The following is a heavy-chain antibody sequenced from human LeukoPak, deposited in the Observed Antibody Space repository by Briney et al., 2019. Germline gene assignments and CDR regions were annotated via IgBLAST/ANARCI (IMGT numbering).Heavy chain of an antibody. CDR3: ARDRSTSHFDY. J-gene: IGHJ4*02. Sequence: PSETLSLTCTVSGGSISSYYWSWIRQPPGKGLEWIGYIYYSGSTNYNPSLKSRVTISVDTSKNQFSLKLSSVTAADTAVYYCARDRSTSHFDYWGQGTLVTVSS. D-gene: IGHD2-2*01. CDR1: GGSISSYY. V-gene: IGHV4-59*01. CDR2: IYYSGST.